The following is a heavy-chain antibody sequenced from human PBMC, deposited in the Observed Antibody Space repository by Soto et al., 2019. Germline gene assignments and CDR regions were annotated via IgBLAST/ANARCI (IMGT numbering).Heavy chain of an antibody. CDR2: ISYDGSNK. Sequence: GGSLRISCAASGLTFSSYGMPWARQATGKGLEWVAVISYDGSNKYYADSVKGRFTISRDNSKNTLYLQMNSLRAEDTAVYYCAKDWVREVHCSGGSCSRVTPTKYCYYYMDVWGKGPTVTV. J-gene: IGHJ6*03. D-gene: IGHD2-15*01. CDR1: GLTFSSYG. CDR3: AKDWVREVHCSGGSCSRVTPTKYCYYYMDV. V-gene: IGHV3-30*18.